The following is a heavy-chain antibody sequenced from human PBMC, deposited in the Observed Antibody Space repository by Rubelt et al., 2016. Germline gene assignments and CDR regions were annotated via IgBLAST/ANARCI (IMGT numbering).Heavy chain of an antibody. V-gene: IGHV3-30*18. Sequence: AGRSLRLSCAASGFTFSSYGMHWVRQAPGKGLEWVAVISYDGGNKYYADSVKGRFTISRDNSKKTLYLQMNSLRAEETAVYYCAKSSGAVVIDYWGQGTLVTVSS. CDR1: GFTFSSYG. CDR3: AKSSGAVVIDY. D-gene: IGHD4-23*01. J-gene: IGHJ4*02. CDR2: ISYDGGNK.